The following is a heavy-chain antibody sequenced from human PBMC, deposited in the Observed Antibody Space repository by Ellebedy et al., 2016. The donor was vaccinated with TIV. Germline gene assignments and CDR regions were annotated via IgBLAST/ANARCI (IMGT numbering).Heavy chain of an antibody. CDR1: GGSFSGYY. D-gene: IGHD3-10*01. CDR2: INHSGST. CDR3: ARGARVRGGFDY. V-gene: IGHV4-34*01. J-gene: IGHJ4*02. Sequence: SETLSLXCAVYGGSFSGYYWSWIRQPPGKGLEWIGEINHSGSTNYNPSLKSRVTISVDTSKNQFSLKLSSVTAADTAVYYCARGARVRGGFDYWGQGTLVTVSS.